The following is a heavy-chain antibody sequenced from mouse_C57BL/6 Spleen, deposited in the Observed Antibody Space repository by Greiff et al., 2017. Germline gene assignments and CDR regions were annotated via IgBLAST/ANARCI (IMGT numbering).Heavy chain of an antibody. Sequence: QVQLQQSGAELVRPGASVKMSCKASGYTFTSYTMHWVKQRPGQGLEWIGYINPSSGYTKYNQKFKDKATMTADKSSSTAYMQLSSLTSEDSAVYYCAGCEFRDIDYWGQGTTVTVSS. CDR2: INPSSGYT. J-gene: IGHJ4*01. CDR1: GYTFTSYT. D-gene: IGHD3-3*01. V-gene: IGHV1-4*01. CDR3: AGCEFRDIDY.